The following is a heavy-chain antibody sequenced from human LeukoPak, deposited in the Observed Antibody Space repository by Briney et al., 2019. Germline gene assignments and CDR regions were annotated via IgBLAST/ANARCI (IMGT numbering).Heavy chain of an antibody. V-gene: IGHV1-69*05. CDR1: GGTFSSYA. Sequence: GSSVKVSCKASGGTFSSYAISWARQAPGQGLEWMGGIIPIFGTADYAQKFQGRVTITTDESTSTAYMELSSLRSEDTAVYYCARDNGIQNYVAHYYMDVWGKGTTVTVSS. D-gene: IGHD1-7*01. CDR2: IIPIFGTA. J-gene: IGHJ6*03. CDR3: ARDNGIQNYVAHYYMDV.